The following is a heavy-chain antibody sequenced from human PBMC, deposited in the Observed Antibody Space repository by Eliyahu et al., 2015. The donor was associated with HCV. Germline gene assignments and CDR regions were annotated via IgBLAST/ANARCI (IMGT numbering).Heavy chain of an antibody. CDR3: ARAGGDSSGYRMDV. Sequence: EVQLVESGGGLVQPGGSLGLSCXASGFTFXSYWMHWGRQAPGKGLVWVSRINSDGSSTSYADSVKGRFTIPRDNAKNTLYLQMNSLRAEDTAVYYCARAGGDSSGYRMDVWGQGTTVTVSS. CDR2: INSDGSST. CDR1: GFTFXSYW. J-gene: IGHJ6*02. V-gene: IGHV3-74*01. D-gene: IGHD3-22*01.